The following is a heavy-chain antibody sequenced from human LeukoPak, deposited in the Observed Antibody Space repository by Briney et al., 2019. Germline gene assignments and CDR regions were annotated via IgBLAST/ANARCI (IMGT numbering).Heavy chain of an antibody. CDR2: IYSGGST. CDR1: GFIVSSKY. J-gene: IGHJ4*02. V-gene: IGHV3-53*01. Sequence: GGSLRLSCAASGFIVSSKYMSCVRQAPGKGLEWVSVIYSGGSTYYAASVEGRFSISRDNSKNTVYLQMNNLRVDDTAVYYCARAGPIDYWGQGTLVTVSS. CDR3: ARAGPIDY.